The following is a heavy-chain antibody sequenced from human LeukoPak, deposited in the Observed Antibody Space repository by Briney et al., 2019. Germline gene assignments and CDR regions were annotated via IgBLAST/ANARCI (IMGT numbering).Heavy chain of an antibody. CDR1: GFIFSGSD. Sequence: GGSLRLSCAASGFIFSGSDMHWVRQASGKGLQWVGRIRSKANSYATAYAASVKGRFTISRDDSKNTAYLQMNSLKTEDTAVYYRMSPMTTVPSRDYWGQGTLVTVSS. V-gene: IGHV3-73*01. CDR2: IRSKANSYAT. D-gene: IGHD4-17*01. CDR3: MSPMTTVPSRDY. J-gene: IGHJ4*02.